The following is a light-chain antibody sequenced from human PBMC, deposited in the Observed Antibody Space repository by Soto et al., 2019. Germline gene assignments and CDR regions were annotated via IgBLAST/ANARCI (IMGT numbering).Light chain of an antibody. CDR3: QQRSNWIT. CDR2: DAS. CDR1: QSVSTY. Sequence: EIVLTQSPATLSLSPRERATLSCRASQSVSTYLGWYQQKPGQAPRLLIYDASNRATGIPARFSGSGSGTDFTLSISSLEPEDFAVYYCQQRSNWITFGQGTRLEIK. V-gene: IGKV3-11*01. J-gene: IGKJ5*01.